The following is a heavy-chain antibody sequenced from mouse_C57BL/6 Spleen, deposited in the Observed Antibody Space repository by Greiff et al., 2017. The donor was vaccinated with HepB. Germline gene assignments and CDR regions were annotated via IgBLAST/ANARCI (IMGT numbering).Heavy chain of an antibody. V-gene: IGHV1-82*01. CDR3: ARGDDGYYLYYFDY. CDR1: GYAFSSSW. Sequence: VQLQQSGPELVKPGASVKISCKASGYAFSSSWMNWVKQRPGKGLEWIGRIYPGDGDTNYNGKFKGKATLTADKSSSTAYMQLSSLTSEDSAVYFCARGDDGYYLYYFDYWGQGTTLTVSS. J-gene: IGHJ2*01. D-gene: IGHD2-3*01. CDR2: IYPGDGDT.